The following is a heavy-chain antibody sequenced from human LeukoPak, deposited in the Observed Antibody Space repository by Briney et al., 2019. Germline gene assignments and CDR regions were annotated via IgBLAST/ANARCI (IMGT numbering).Heavy chain of an antibody. V-gene: IGHV3-30*02. CDR2: IRYDGSNK. Sequence: GGSLRLSCAASGFTFSSYGMHWVRQAPGKGLEWVAFIRYDGSNKYYADSVKGRFTISRDNSKNTLYLQMNSLRAEDTAVYYCAKAAWPAARRMAYWGQGTLVTVSS. CDR1: GFTFSSYG. D-gene: IGHD2-2*01. J-gene: IGHJ4*02. CDR3: AKAAWPAARRMAY.